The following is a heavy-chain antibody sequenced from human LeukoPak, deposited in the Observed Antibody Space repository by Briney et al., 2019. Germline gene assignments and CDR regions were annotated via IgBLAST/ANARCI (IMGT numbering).Heavy chain of an antibody. V-gene: IGHV3-21*04. Sequence: GGSLRLSCAASGFTFSSYSMNWVRQAPGKGLEWVSSISSSSSYIYYADSVKGRFTISRDYSKNTLSLQMNSLRAEDTAVYYCAKDRAHDYSNYEVDSWGQGTLVTVSS. J-gene: IGHJ4*02. CDR1: GFTFSSYS. CDR2: ISSSSSYI. D-gene: IGHD4-11*01. CDR3: AKDRAHDYSNYEVDS.